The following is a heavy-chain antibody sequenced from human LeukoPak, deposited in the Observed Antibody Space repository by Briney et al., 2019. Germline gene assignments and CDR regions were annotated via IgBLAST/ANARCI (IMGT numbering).Heavy chain of an antibody. CDR1: GDSISSYY. CDR3: ARELYSSGWYYFDY. CDR2: IYYSGST. V-gene: IGHV4-59*01. Sequence: SETLSLTCTVSGDSISSYYWSWIRQPPGKGLEWIGYIYYSGSTNYNPSLESRVTILLDTSRNQFSLTLTSATAADTAVYYCARELYSSGWYYFDYWGQGTLVTVSS. J-gene: IGHJ4*02. D-gene: IGHD6-19*01.